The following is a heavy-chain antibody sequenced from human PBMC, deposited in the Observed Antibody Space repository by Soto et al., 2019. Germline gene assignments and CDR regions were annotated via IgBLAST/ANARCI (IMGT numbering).Heavy chain of an antibody. D-gene: IGHD3-22*01. J-gene: IGHJ4*02. Sequence: KPSETLSLTCTVSGGSIRSGGYYWSWIRQHPGKGLAWIGYSYYSGSTYYNPSLKSRVTISVDTSKNQFSLKLSSVTAADTAVYYCARVRKTYDSSGRVFDYWGQGTLVTVSS. CDR3: ARVRKTYDSSGRVFDY. CDR1: GGSIRSGGYY. CDR2: SYYSGST. V-gene: IGHV4-31*03.